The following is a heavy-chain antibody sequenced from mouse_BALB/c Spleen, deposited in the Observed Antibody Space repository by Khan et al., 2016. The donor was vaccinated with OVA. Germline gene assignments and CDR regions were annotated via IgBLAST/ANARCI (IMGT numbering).Heavy chain of an antibody. CDR1: GFSLTNYS. V-gene: IGHV2-2*02. CDR2: IWSAGRT. CDR3: ARRGYDYGRGALFAY. J-gene: IGHJ3*01. Sequence: VQLKQSGPGLVQPSQSLSITCTVSGFSLTNYSVHWVRQSPGKGLEWRGVIWSAGRTDYNADFISRLTIRKDNSRSQVFFKMNSLQPKDTAIYYCARRGYDYGRGALFAYWSQGTLVTVSA. D-gene: IGHD2-4*01.